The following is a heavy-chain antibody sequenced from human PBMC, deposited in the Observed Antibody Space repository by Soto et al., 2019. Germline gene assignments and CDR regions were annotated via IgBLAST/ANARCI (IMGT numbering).Heavy chain of an antibody. CDR3: ARHFDVDPTLDQYYFDL. J-gene: IGHJ2*01. Sequence: QVQLQESGPGLVKPSETLSLTCTVSGVSITPYFWRWIRQPAGKAPEWVGHIYASGRTTYNPSLKSLVTIFVSQTQVSLRLTSVTAADTAVYYCARHFDVDPTLDQYYFDLWGRGALVTASS. CDR2: IYASGRT. D-gene: IGHD3-9*01. CDR1: GVSITPYF. V-gene: IGHV4-4*07.